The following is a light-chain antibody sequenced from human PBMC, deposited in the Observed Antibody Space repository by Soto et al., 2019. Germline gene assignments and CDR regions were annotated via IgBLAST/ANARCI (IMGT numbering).Light chain of an antibody. Sequence: DIQMTQSPSTLSASVGDRVTITCRACQSISSWLAWYQQKPGKAPNLLIYKASSLEGGVPSRFSGSGCGTEFTLTISSLQPDDFATYYCQQYNSYWTFGQGTKVDIK. CDR3: QQYNSYWT. V-gene: IGKV1-5*03. CDR1: QSISSW. CDR2: KAS. J-gene: IGKJ1*01.